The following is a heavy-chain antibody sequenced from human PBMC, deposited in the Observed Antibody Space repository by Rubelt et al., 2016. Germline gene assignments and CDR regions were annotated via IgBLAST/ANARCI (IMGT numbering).Heavy chain of an antibody. CDR3: ARDRNSMIVVADYGMDV. CDR2: ISAYNGNT. CDR1: GYTFTSYG. J-gene: IGHJ6*02. V-gene: IGHV1-18*01. D-gene: IGHD3-22*01. Sequence: QVQLVQSGAEVKKPGASVKVSCKASGYTFTSYGISWVRQAPGQGLEWMGWISAYNGNTNYAQKLQGRVTMTTDTSTSTAYMGLRSLRSDDTAVYYCARDRNSMIVVADYGMDVWGQGTTVTVSS.